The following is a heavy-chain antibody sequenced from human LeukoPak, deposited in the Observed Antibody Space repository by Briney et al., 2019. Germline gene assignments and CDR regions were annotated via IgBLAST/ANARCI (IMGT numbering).Heavy chain of an antibody. J-gene: IGHJ4*02. CDR1: GFTFSSYG. D-gene: IGHD6-19*01. CDR2: ISYDGSNK. CDR3: AKVSGIAVAGFLFDY. V-gene: IGHV3-30*18. Sequence: PGGSLRLSCAASGFTFSSYGMHWVRQAPGKGLEWVAVISYDGSNKYYADSVKGRFTISRDNSKNTLYLQMNSLRAEDTAVYYCAKVSGIAVAGFLFDYWGQGTLVTVSS.